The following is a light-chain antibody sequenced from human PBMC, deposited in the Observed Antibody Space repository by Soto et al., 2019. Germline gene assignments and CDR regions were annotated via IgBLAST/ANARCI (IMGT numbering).Light chain of an antibody. Sequence: QSVLTQPASVSGSPGQSITISCTGTSSDVGAYKFVSWYQQHPGKAPKLMIFEVNSRPSGVSNRFSGSKSDNTASLTISGLQAEDEADYYCSSYTTSNTWVFGGGTKLTVL. CDR3: SSYTTSNTWV. J-gene: IGLJ3*02. V-gene: IGLV2-14*01. CDR2: EVN. CDR1: SSDVGAYKF.